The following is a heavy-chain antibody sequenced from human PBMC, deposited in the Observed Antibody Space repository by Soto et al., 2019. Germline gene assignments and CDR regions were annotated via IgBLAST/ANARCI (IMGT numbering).Heavy chain of an antibody. CDR3: TSTHMNYYYMDV. D-gene: IGHD2-21*01. CDR2: IKSKTDGGTT. Sequence: GGSLRLSCAASGFTFSNAWMSWVRQAPGKGLEWVGRIKSKTDGGTTDYAAPVKGRFTISSDDSKNTLYLQMNSLKTEDTAVYYCTSTHMNYYYMDVWGKGTTVTVSS. CDR1: GFTFSNAW. V-gene: IGHV3-15*01. J-gene: IGHJ6*03.